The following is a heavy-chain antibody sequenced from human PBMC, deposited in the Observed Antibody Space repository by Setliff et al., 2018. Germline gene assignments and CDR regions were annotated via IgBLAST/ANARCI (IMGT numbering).Heavy chain of an antibody. J-gene: IGHJ3*01. D-gene: IGHD7-27*01. Sequence: SETLSLTCTVSGDSISSRPFYWGWFRQPAGKELEWIGQIYTSWSTIYNPSLKSRVTISVDTSKNQFSLKLSSVTAADTAVYYCARQPPLNWAIPFDLWGQGKRVTVSS. V-gene: IGHV4-61*09. CDR1: GDSISSRPFY. CDR2: IYTSWST. CDR3: ARQPPLNWAIPFDL.